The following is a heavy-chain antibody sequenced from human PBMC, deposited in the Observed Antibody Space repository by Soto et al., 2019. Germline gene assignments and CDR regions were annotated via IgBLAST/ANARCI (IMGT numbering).Heavy chain of an antibody. D-gene: IGHD2-21*02. CDR1: GFTVSSNY. V-gene: IGHV3-53*01. CDR2: IYRGGST. J-gene: IGHJ4*02. Sequence: EVQLVESGGGLIQPGGSLRLSCAASGFTVSSNYMSWVRQAPGKGLEWVSVIYRGGSTYYADSVKGRFTISRDNSKNTLYLQMNSLRAEDTAVYYCARGECGGDCFSSDYWGQGTLVTVSS. CDR3: ARGECGGDCFSSDY.